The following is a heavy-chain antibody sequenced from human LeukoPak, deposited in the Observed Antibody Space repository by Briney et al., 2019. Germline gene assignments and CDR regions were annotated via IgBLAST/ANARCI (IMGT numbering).Heavy chain of an antibody. V-gene: IGHV3-11*05. D-gene: IGHD2-2*01. CDR1: GFIFSDYY. J-gene: IGHJ3*01. CDR3: ARVGQPGRGEFDV. Sequence: PGGSLRLSCAASGFIFSDYYMTWIRQAPGKGLEWVSFISNSGSHTNYADSVKGRITISRDNAKKSLYLQMHSLRAEDTAVYYCARVGQPGRGEFDVWGQGTMVTVPS. CDR2: ISNSGSHT.